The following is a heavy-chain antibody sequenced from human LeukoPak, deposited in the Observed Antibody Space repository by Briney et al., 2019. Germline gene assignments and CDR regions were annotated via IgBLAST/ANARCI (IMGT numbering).Heavy chain of an antibody. CDR3: AKGDAD. CDR1: GFTFSSYG. CDR2: IQYDGSNK. Sequence: GGSLRLSFAASGFTFSSYGMHWVRQAPGKGLEWVAFIQYDGSNKYYADSVKGRFTISRDNSKNTLFLQMNSLRAEDTAVYYCAKGDADWGQGTLVTVSS. V-gene: IGHV3-30*02. J-gene: IGHJ4*02.